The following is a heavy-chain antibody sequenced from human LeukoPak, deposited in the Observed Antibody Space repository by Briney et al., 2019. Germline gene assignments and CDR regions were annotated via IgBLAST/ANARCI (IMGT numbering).Heavy chain of an antibody. CDR1: GGSISSGGYY. CDR2: IYYSGST. D-gene: IGHD4-17*01. J-gene: IGHJ4*02. Sequence: SQTLSLTCTVSGGSISSGGYYWSWIRQHPGTGLEWIGYIYYSGSTYYNPSLKSRVTISVDTSKNQFSLKLCSVTAADTAVYYCARGSTVQGYYFDYWGQGTLVTVSS. CDR3: ARGSTVQGYYFDY. V-gene: IGHV4-31*03.